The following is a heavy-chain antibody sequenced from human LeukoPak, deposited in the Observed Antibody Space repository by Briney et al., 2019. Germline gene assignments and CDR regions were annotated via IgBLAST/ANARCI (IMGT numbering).Heavy chain of an antibody. CDR3: AELGITMIGGV. J-gene: IGHJ6*04. CDR1: GFTFSSHG. V-gene: IGHV3-30*02. Sequence: GGSLRLSCAASGFTFSSHGMHWVRQAPGKGLEWVTFIRNDGSNKYYADAVKGRFTISRDNFENTFSLHMNSLRPEDTAVYYCAELGITMIGGVWGKGTTVTISS. D-gene: IGHD3-10*02. CDR2: IRNDGSNK.